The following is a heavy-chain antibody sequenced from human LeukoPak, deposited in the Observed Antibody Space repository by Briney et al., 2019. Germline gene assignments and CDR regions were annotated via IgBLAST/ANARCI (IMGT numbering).Heavy chain of an antibody. CDR1: GGSISPYY. Sequence: SEILSLTCTVSGGSISPYYLSWIRQPPGKGLEWVGDIYYSGSTNYNPSLKSRVTISVDTSKNQFSLKLSSVTAADTAVYYCARAFYPGYYSYMAVWGKGTTVTVSS. CDR2: IYYSGST. D-gene: IGHD3-3*02. J-gene: IGHJ6*03. CDR3: ARAFYPGYYSYMAV. V-gene: IGHV4-59*01.